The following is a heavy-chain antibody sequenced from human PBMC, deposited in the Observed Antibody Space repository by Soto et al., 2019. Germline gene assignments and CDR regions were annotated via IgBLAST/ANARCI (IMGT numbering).Heavy chain of an antibody. CDR2: IYYSGST. D-gene: IGHD5-18*01. CDR1: GGSISSYY. V-gene: IGHV4-59*01. CDR3: ARDSPIYSYGYRGGLRLDYYYYMDV. Sequence: SETLSLTCTVSGGSISSYYWSWIRQPPGKGLEWIGYIYYSGSTNYNPSLKSRVTISVDTSKNQFSLKLSSVTAADTAVYYCARDSPIYSYGYRGGLRLDYYYYMDVWGKWTTVTVSS. J-gene: IGHJ6*03.